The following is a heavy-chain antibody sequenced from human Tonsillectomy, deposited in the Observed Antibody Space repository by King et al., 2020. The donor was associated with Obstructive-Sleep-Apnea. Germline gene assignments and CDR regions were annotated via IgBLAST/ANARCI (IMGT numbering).Heavy chain of an antibody. V-gene: IGHV4-59*08. CDR3: VRHKGASFGG. Sequence: VQLQESGPGLVEPSETLSLICSVSGDFIGNYYWSWVRQTSGKGLEWIGYIQDTGSTLYSPSLKSRITISLDTSTKECSLRLTSVTAADTAKYYCVRHKGASFGGWGQGVPVTVSS. J-gene: IGHJ4*02. CDR2: IQDTGST. CDR1: GDFIGNYY. D-gene: IGHD3-10*01.